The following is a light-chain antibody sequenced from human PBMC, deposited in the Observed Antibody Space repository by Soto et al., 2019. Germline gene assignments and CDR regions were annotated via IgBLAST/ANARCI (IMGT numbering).Light chain of an antibody. J-gene: IGKJ1*01. V-gene: IGKV3-15*01. CDR1: QSVSNT. Sequence: EIVMTQSPATLYVSPGERATLSCRASQSVSNTLAWYQQNPGQAPMLLIYGASTRATGIPARFSGSWSGTEFTLTISCLQSEEFAVYYCQQYNNWPPWTFGQGTKVEIK. CDR3: QQYNNWPPWT. CDR2: GAS.